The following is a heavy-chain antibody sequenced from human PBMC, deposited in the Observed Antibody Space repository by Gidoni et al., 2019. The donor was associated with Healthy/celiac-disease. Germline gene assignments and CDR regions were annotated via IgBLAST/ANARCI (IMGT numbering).Heavy chain of an antibody. D-gene: IGHD3-16*01. CDR1: GGSFSGYY. Sequence: QVQLQQWGAGLLKPLETLSLTCAVYGGSFSGYYWSWIRQPPGKGLEWIGEINHSGSTNYNPSLKSRVTISVDTSKNQFSLKLSSVTAADTAVYYCARDSLGEYFDLWGRGTLVTVSS. V-gene: IGHV4-34*01. CDR3: ARDSLGEYFDL. CDR2: INHSGST. J-gene: IGHJ2*01.